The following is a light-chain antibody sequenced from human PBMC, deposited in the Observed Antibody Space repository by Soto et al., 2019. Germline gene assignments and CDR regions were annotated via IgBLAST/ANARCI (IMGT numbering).Light chain of an antibody. CDR3: SSYAGYNNYV. Sequence: QSALTQPPSASGSPGQSVTISCTGTSSDVSGYNYVSWYQQHPGKAPKLMIYEVSKRPSGVPDRFSGSRSGNTASLTVSGLQAEDEADYYCSSYAGYNNYVFGAGTKVTVL. CDR2: EVS. CDR1: SSDVSGYNY. V-gene: IGLV2-8*01. J-gene: IGLJ1*01.